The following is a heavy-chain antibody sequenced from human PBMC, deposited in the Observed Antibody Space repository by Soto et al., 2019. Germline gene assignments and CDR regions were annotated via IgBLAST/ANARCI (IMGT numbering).Heavy chain of an antibody. J-gene: IGHJ5*02. CDR3: ARAKYYYDSHTGGWFDP. Sequence: GGSLRLSCTTSGFTFAKYAMSWVRQAPGKGLEWVAVISYDGSNKYYADSVKGRFTISRDNSKNTLYLQMNSLRAEDTAVYYCARAKYYYDSHTGGWFDPWGQGTLVTVSS. CDR1: GFTFAKYA. D-gene: IGHD3-22*01. V-gene: IGHV3-30-3*01. CDR2: ISYDGSNK.